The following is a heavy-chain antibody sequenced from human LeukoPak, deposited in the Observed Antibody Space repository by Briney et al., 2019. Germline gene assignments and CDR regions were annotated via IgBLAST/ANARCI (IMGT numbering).Heavy chain of an antibody. V-gene: IGHV5-51*01. D-gene: IGHD3-10*01. Sequence: GESLRISCKGSGYSFTSYWIGWVRQMPGKGLEWMGIIYPGDSDTRYSPSFQGQVTISADKSISTAYLQWNSLKASDTAVYYCARRRGQESNDYWGQGTLVTVSS. CDR3: ARRRGQESNDY. CDR2: IYPGDSDT. CDR1: GYSFTSYW. J-gene: IGHJ4*02.